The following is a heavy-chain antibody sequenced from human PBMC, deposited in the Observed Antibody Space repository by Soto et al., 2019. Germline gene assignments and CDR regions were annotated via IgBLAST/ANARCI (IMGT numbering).Heavy chain of an antibody. D-gene: IGHD2-15*01. Sequence: PGGSLRLSCAASGFTFSNYWMTWVRQAPGKGLEWVANIKEDGSEKHYVDSVRGRFTISRDNAKNSLYLQMNSLRVEDTAVYFCSRDVVVGAKAMNYWGQGARVTVSS. V-gene: IGHV3-7*01. CDR1: GFTFSNYW. CDR3: SRDVVVGAKAMNY. CDR2: IKEDGSEK. J-gene: IGHJ4*02.